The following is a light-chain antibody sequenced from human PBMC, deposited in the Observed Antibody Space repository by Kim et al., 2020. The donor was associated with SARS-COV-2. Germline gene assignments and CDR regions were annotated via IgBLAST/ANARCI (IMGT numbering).Light chain of an antibody. V-gene: IGKV1-5*03. Sequence: SASAGDRVTITCRASQSISSWLAWYQQKPGKAPKLLIYKASSLESGVPSRFSGSGSGTEFTLTISSLQPDDFATYYCQQYNTYTWAFGQGTKVDI. J-gene: IGKJ1*01. CDR2: KAS. CDR3: QQYNTYTWA. CDR1: QSISSW.